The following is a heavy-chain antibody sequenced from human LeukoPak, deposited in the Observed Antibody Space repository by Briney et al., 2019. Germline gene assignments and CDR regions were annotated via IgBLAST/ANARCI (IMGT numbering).Heavy chain of an antibody. Sequence: GGSLRLSCAASGFTVSSNYMSWVRQAPGKGLEWVSVIYSGGSTYYADSVKGRFTISRDNSKNTLYLQMNSLRAEDTAVYYCARGGWKWDLPLDYWGQGTLVTVSS. D-gene: IGHD1-26*01. V-gene: IGHV3-53*01. CDR2: IYSGGST. CDR1: GFTVSSNY. CDR3: ARGGWKWDLPLDY. J-gene: IGHJ4*02.